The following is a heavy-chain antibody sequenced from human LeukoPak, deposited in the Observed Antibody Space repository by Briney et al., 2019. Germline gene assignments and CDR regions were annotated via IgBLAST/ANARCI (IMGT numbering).Heavy chain of an antibody. CDR1: GGSISSNY. J-gene: IGHJ5*02. CDR2: IYDSGNT. Sequence: SETLSLTCTVSGGSISSNYWSWIRQPPGKGLEWIGYIYDSGNTNYNPSLKSRVTISVDKSKNQFSLKMTYVTAADTAVYYCASHAHHSWFDPWGQGTLVTVSS. CDR3: ASHAHHSWFDP. V-gene: IGHV4-59*01.